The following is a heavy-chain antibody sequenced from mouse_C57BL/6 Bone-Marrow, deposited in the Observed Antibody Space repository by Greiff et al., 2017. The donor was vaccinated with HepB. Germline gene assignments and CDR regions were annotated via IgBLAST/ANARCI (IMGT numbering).Heavy chain of an antibody. CDR2: IYPRSGNT. CDR3: ALSSSYAMDY. J-gene: IGHJ4*01. Sequence: VPLQESGAELARPGASVKLSCKASGYTFTSYGISWVKQRTGQGLEWIGEIYPRSGNTYYNEKFKGKATLTADKSSSTAYMELRSLTSEDSAVYFCALSSSYAMDYWGQGTAVTVSS. V-gene: IGHV1-81*01. D-gene: IGHD1-1*01. CDR1: GYTFTSYG.